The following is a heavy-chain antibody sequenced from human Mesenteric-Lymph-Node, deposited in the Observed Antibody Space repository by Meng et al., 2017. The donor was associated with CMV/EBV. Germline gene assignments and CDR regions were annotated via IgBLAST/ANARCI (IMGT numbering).Heavy chain of an antibody. CDR2: IKHDGSEK. CDR1: GSTLSTYW. V-gene: IGHV3-7*01. D-gene: IGHD3-10*01. J-gene: IGHJ4*02. CDR3: ARDVGSGGSGSYPIPFDY. Sequence: GGSLRLSCAASGSTLSTYWMSWVRQAPGKGLEWVASIKHDGSEKYYVDSVKGRCTVSRDNANNSLYLQMNSLSAEDTAVYYCARDVGSGGSGSYPIPFDYWGQGTLVTVSS.